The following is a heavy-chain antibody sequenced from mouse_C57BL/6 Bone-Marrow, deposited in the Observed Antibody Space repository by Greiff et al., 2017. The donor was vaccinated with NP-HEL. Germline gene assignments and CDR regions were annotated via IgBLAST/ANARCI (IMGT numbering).Heavy chain of an antibody. D-gene: IGHD2-1*01. CDR1: GYSITSGYY. V-gene: IGHV3-6*01. CDR2: ISYDGSN. CDR3: ARGSTISFAY. J-gene: IGHJ3*01. Sequence: DVQLVESGPGLVKPSQSLSLTCSVTGYSITSGYYWNWIRQFPGNKLEWMGYISYDGSNNYNPSLKNRISITRDTSKNQFFLKLNSVTTEDTATYYCARGSTISFAYWGQGTLVTVSA.